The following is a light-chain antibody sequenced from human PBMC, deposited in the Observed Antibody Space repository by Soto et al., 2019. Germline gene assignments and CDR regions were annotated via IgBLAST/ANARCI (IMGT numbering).Light chain of an antibody. J-gene: IGKJ1*01. Sequence: EIVLTQSPATLSLSPGERATLSCRASQSISSYLAWYQQKPGQAPRLLIYGASNRATVIPARFSGSGSGTDVTRTISSLEPEDFALYYCQQRSNWPPAFGQGTRVDIK. CDR1: QSISSY. CDR2: GAS. CDR3: QQRSNWPPA. V-gene: IGKV3-11*01.